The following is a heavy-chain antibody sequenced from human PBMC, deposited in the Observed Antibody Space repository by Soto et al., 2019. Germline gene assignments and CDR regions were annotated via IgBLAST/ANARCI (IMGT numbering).Heavy chain of an antibody. J-gene: IGHJ4*02. CDR2: IFPADSEI. Sequence: GESLKISCQSFGYTFTAYWIAWVRQMPGKGLEWMGIIFPADSEIRYSPSFRGHVTISADKSISTAYLQWSSLEASDTAMYYCARPLYPGYCTDGVCYLYDDRGQGTPVTVSS. V-gene: IGHV5-51*01. CDR1: GYTFTAYW. D-gene: IGHD2-8*01. CDR3: ARPLYPGYCTDGVCYLYDD.